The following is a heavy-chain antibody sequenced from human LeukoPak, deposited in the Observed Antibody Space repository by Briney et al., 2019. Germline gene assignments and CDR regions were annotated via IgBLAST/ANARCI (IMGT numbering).Heavy chain of an antibody. V-gene: IGHV2-5*02. CDR1: GFSLSTSGVG. CDR2: IYWDDDK. D-gene: IGHD3-10*01. CDR3: AHSEDYYGSVDAFDI. J-gene: IGHJ3*02. Sequence: SGPTLVKPTQTLTLTCTFSGFSLSTSGVGVGWIRQPPGKALEWLAFIYWDDDKRYSPSLESRLTITKDTFKNQVVLTMTNMDPVDTATYYCAHSEDYYGSVDAFDIWGQGTMVTVSS.